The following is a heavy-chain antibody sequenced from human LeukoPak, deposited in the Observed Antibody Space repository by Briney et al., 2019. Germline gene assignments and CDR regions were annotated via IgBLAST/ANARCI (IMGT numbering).Heavy chain of an antibody. D-gene: IGHD6-13*01. CDR2: IGTAGDT. Sequence: TGGSLRLSCAVSGFTFSSYDMHWVRQATGKGLEWVSAIGTAGDTYYPGSVKGRFTISRENAKNSLYLQMNSLRAGDTAVYYCARAAAGTLAFDIWGQGTMVTVSS. CDR3: ARAAAGTLAFDI. CDR1: GFTFSSYD. V-gene: IGHV3-13*01. J-gene: IGHJ3*02.